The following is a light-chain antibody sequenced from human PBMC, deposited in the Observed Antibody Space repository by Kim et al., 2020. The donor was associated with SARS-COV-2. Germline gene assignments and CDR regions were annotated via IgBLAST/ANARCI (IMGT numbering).Light chain of an antibody. J-gene: IGKJ1*01. Sequence: LSVSPGEKVTLSCRASQSVNNNLAWYQQKRGLPPRLLIYDASTRATGIPARFSGSGSGTQFTLTISSLQSEDFAVYYCQQYNSRRTFGQGTKVEI. CDR1: QSVNNN. CDR3: QQYNSRRT. CDR2: DAS. V-gene: IGKV3-15*01.